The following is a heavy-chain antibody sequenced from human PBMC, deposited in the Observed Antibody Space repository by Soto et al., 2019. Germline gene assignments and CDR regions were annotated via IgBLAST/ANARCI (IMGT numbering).Heavy chain of an antibody. CDR3: VTRSSGSDYDY. V-gene: IGHV3-23*01. CDR1: GFTFSSYA. CDR2: ISGSGGST. Sequence: EVQLLESGGGLVPPGGSLRLSCAASGFTFSSYAMRWVRQAPVKGLEWVSAISGSGGSTYYADSGKGRVTISSDNATTTLYLQMNTLRAEGMPVYYCVTRSSGSDYDYWGQGALVTCSS. D-gene: IGHD1-26*01. J-gene: IGHJ4*02.